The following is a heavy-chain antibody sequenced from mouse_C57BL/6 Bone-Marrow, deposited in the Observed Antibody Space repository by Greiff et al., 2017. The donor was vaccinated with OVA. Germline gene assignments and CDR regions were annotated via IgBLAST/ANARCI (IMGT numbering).Heavy chain of an antibody. D-gene: IGHD1-1*01. CDR1: GIDFSRYW. CDR3: ARPGPFYYYGSSYWYFDV. Sequence: EVKLMESGGGLVQPGGSLKLSCAASGIDFSRYWMSWVRRAPGKGLEWIGEINPDSSTINYAPSLKDKFIISRDNAKNTLYLQMSKVRSEDTALYYCARPGPFYYYGSSYWYFDVWGTGTTVTVSS. V-gene: IGHV4-1*01. J-gene: IGHJ1*03. CDR2: INPDSSTI.